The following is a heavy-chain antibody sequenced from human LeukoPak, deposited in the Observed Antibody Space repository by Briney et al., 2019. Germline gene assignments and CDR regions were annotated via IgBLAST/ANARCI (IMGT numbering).Heavy chain of an antibody. CDR1: GYTFTGQY. J-gene: IGHJ5*02. CDR2: INPNGGGT. CDR3: ARVVTTTWNSYTGWFDP. V-gene: IGHV1-2*02. Sequence: GASVKVSCKASGYTFTGQYIHWVRQAPGQGLEWMGWINPNGGGTNYAQKFQGRVTMTRDTSITTTYMELSRLRSDDTAVYYCARVVTTTWNSYTGWFDPWGQGTLVTVSS. D-gene: IGHD4-11*01.